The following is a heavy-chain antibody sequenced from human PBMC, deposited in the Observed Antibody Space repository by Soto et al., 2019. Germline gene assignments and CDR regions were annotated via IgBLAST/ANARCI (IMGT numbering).Heavy chain of an antibody. J-gene: IGHJ6*02. CDR1: GFTFSSYA. D-gene: IGHD2-2*01. V-gene: IGHV3-23*01. Sequence: PGGSLRLCCAASGFTFSSYAMSWVRQAPGKGLEWVSAISGSGGSTYYADSVKGRFTISRDNSKNTLYLQMNSLRAEDTAVYYCAKDKVVVPAAITHYGMDVWGQGTTVTVSS. CDR2: ISGSGGST. CDR3: AKDKVVVPAAITHYGMDV.